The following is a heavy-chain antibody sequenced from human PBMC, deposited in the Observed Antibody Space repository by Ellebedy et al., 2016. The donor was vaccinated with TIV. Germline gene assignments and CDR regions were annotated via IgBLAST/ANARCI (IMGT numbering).Heavy chain of an antibody. CDR1: GYTFTSYY. J-gene: IGHJ4*02. V-gene: IGHV1-46*01. CDR2: INPSGGRT. D-gene: IGHD3-16*01. CDR3: ARDLFGGVTADY. Sequence: ASVNVSCXASGYTFTSYYMHWVRQAPGQGLEWMGIINPSGGRTSYAQKFQGRVTMTRDTSTSTVYMELSSLRSEDTAVYYCARDLFGGVTADYWGQGTLVTVSS.